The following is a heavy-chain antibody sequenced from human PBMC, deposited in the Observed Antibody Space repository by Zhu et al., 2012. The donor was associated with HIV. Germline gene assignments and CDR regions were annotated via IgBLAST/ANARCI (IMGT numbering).Heavy chain of an antibody. CDR1: GGSISSHY. CDR3: ASALAYYYDSSGYPSYFDY. D-gene: IGHD3-22*01. Sequence: QVQLQELGPGLVKPSETLSLTCTVSGGSISSHYWSWIRQPPGKGLEWIGYIYYSGSTNYNPSLKSRVTISVDTSKNQFSLKLSSVTAADTAVYYCASALAYYYDSSGYPSYFDYWGQGTLVTVSS. V-gene: IGHV4-59*11. J-gene: IGHJ4*02. CDR2: IYYSGST.